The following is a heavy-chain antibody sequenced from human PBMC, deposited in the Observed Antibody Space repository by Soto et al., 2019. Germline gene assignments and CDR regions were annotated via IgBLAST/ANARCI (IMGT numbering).Heavy chain of an antibody. Sequence: QGRLVQSGAEVKKPGTSVKVSCKASGYTFSSYTNNWVRQAPGQGNELMGGIIPVFNSATYAQKFQGSVTITADESTSTAYLELRSLRSEDTAVYYCARIGDGNQRPFDYWGQGTLVTVSS. CDR1: GYTFSSYT. D-gene: IGHD6-25*01. V-gene: IGHV1-69*01. CDR3: ARIGDGNQRPFDY. J-gene: IGHJ4*02. CDR2: IIPVFNSA.